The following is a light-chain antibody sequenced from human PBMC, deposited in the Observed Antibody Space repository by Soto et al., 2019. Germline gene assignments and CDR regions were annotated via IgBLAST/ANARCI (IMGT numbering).Light chain of an antibody. CDR2: GAS. J-gene: IGKJ5*01. V-gene: IGKV3-20*01. CDR1: QSVSSSY. Sequence: EIVLTQSPGTLSLSPGERATLSCRASQSVSSSYLAWYQQKPGQAPRLLIYGASTRATGIPARFSGSGSGTEFTLTISSLEPEDFAVYYCQQRSYPITFGQGTRLEIK. CDR3: QQRSYPIT.